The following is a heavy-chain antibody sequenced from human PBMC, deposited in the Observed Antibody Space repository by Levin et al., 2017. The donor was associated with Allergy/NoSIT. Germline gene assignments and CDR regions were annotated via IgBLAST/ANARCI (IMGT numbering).Heavy chain of an antibody. Sequence: PGGSLRLSCTVSGGSISSYYWSWIRQPPGKGLEWIGYIYYSGSTNYNPSLKSRVTISVDTSKNQFSLKLSSVTAADTAVYYCAREYMGGTTVVTDWYFDLWGRGTLVTVSS. CDR1: GGSISSYY. D-gene: IGHD4-23*01. CDR3: AREYMGGTTVVTDWYFDL. J-gene: IGHJ2*01. V-gene: IGHV4-59*01. CDR2: IYYSGST.